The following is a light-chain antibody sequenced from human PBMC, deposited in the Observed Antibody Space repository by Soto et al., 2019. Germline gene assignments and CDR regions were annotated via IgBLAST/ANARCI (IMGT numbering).Light chain of an antibody. CDR3: SSYSSSTPLV. Sequence: QSALTQPASVSGSPGQSITISCTGTSSDVGAYNYVSWYQQHPGKAPKLIIYEVSHRPSGVSNRFSGSKSGNTASLTISGLQSEDEGDYCCSSYSSSTPLVFGGGTKVTVL. CDR2: EVS. J-gene: IGLJ2*01. V-gene: IGLV2-14*01. CDR1: SSDVGAYNY.